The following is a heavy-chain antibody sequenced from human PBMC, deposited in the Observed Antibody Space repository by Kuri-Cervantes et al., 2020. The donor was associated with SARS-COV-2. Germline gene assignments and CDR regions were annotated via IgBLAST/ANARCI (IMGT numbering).Heavy chain of an antibody. V-gene: IGHV1-69*13. J-gene: IGHJ6*03. CDR2: IIPIFGTA. D-gene: IGHD3-10*01. CDR1: GGTFSSYA. Sequence: SVKVSCKASGGTFSSYAISWVRQAPGQGLEWMGGIIPIFGTANYAQKFQGRVTITADESTSTAYMELSSPRSEDTAVYYCARSNYGSGSPYRPGAYYYCMDVWGKGTTVTVSS. CDR3: ARSNYGSGSPYRPGAYYYCMDV.